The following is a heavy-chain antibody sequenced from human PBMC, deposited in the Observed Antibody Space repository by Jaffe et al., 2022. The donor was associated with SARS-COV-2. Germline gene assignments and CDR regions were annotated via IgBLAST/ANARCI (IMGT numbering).Heavy chain of an antibody. J-gene: IGHJ6*03. CDR1: GGSFSGYY. CDR2: INHSGST. V-gene: IGHV4-34*01. CDR3: ARAGDYLFYYYYYMDV. Sequence: QVQLQQWGAGLLKPSETLSLTCAVYGGSFSGYYWSWIRQPPGKGLEWIGEINHSGSTNYNPSLKSRVTISVDTSKNQFSLKLSSVTAADTAVYYCARAGDYLFYYYYYMDVWGKGTTVTVSS. D-gene: IGHD4-17*01.